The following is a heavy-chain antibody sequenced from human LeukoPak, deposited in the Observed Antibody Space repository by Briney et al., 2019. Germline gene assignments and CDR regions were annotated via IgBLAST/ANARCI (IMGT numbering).Heavy chain of an antibody. Sequence: GGSLRLSCVASGFTFSSCAMNWVRQAPGKGLEWVSSISSDSTSIHYSDSVKGRFTISRDNARNSLYLQMNSLRAEDTAVYYCAKDRPWNKGSLDYWGQGTLVTVSS. D-gene: IGHD1-1*01. J-gene: IGHJ4*02. CDR1: GFTFSSCA. V-gene: IGHV3-21*01. CDR2: ISSDSTSI. CDR3: AKDRPWNKGSLDY.